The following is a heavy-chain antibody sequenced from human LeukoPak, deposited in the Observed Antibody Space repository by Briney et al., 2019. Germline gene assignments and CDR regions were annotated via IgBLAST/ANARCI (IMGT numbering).Heavy chain of an antibody. CDR1: GGSISSSSDY. V-gene: IGHV4-39*01. CDR3: ATQFYTITIFGVVTLYYFDY. J-gene: IGHJ4*02. D-gene: IGHD3-3*01. CDR2: LYYSGST. Sequence: SEPLSLTCTVSGGSISSSSDYWGWIRQPPGEGLVWIGSLYYSGSTYYNPSLKIRVTLSVDQDKNQFSLELSSVTAADTAVYYCATQFYTITIFGVVTLYYFDYWGQGTLVTVSS.